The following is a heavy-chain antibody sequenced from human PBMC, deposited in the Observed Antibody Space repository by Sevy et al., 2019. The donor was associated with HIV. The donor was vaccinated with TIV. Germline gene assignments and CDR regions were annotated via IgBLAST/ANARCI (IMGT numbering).Heavy chain of an antibody. Sequence: GGSLRLSCAASGFTFSSYNINWVRQAPGKGLEWVSSITSGSSYKLYADSVKGRFTTSRDNAKNSLYLQMNSLRAEDTAVYYCARDKTIVEGRYGRDVWGQGTTVTVSS. CDR1: GFTFSSYN. CDR2: ITSGSSYK. D-gene: IGHD2-15*01. J-gene: IGHJ6*02. V-gene: IGHV3-21*01. CDR3: ARDKTIVEGRYGRDV.